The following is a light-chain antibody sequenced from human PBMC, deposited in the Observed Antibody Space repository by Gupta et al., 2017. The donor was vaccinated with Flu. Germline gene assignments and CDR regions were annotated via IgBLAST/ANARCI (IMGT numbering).Light chain of an antibody. Sequence: DIQMTQSSSSLSASVGDRVTITCRASQSIDTYLNWYQQKPGKVPNLLIHVSSSLRSGVPSRFSGSGSGTEFTLTISGLRPEDSATYYCQQSFSTPHTFGQGTKLEI. J-gene: IGKJ2*01. CDR3: QQSFSTPHT. CDR2: VSS. V-gene: IGKV1-39*01. CDR1: QSIDTY.